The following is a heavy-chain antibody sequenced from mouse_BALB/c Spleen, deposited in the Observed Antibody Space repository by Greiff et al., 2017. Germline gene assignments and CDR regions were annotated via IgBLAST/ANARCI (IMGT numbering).Heavy chain of an antibody. Sequence: QVQLKQPGAELVRPGASVKLSCKASGYTFTSYWINWVKQRPGQGLEWIGNIYPSDSYTNYNQKFKDKATLTVDKSSSTAYMQLSSPTSEDSAVYYCARSGRYDRYFDYWGQGTTLTVSS. CDR1: GYTFTSYW. V-gene: IGHV1-69*02. J-gene: IGHJ2*01. D-gene: IGHD2-14*01. CDR3: ARSGRYDRYFDY. CDR2: IYPSDSYT.